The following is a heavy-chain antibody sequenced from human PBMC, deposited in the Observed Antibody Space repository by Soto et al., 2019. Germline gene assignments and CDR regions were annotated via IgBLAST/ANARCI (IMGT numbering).Heavy chain of an antibody. CDR2: IYSGGAT. Sequence: GGSLRLSCAASGFTFSSHYMNWVRQAPGKGLEWVAVIYSGGATYYADSVKGRFTISRDNSKNTLYLQMNSLRAEDTAVYYCAKALTLNLFGYWGQGTLVTVSS. D-gene: IGHD2-8*01. CDR1: GFTFSSHY. CDR3: AKALTLNLFGY. V-gene: IGHV3-53*01. J-gene: IGHJ4*02.